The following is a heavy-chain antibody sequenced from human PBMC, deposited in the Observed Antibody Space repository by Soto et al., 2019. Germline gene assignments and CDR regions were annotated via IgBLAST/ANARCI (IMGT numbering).Heavy chain of an antibody. CDR2: IYYSGST. V-gene: IGHV4-39*01. CDR3: ARHGNTVTTGYYYGMDV. Sequence: SETLSLTCTVSGGSLSSSSYYWGWIRQPPGEGLEWIGTIYYSGSTYYNPSLKSRVTISVDTSKNQFSLKLSSVTATDTAVYYCARHGNTVTTGYYYGMDVWGQGPTVTGSS. J-gene: IGHJ6*02. D-gene: IGHD4-17*01. CDR1: GGSLSSSSYY.